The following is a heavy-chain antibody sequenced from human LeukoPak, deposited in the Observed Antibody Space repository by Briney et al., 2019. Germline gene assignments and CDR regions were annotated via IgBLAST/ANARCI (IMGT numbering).Heavy chain of an antibody. CDR2: MNPNSGNT. CDR3: ARAVRYIVVVPAAAGPSYYFDY. V-gene: IGHV1-8*01. J-gene: IGHJ4*02. CDR1: GYTFTSYD. D-gene: IGHD2-2*01. Sequence: ASVKVSCKASGYTFTSYDINWVRQATGQGLEWMGWMNPNSGNTGYAQKFQGRVTMTRNTSISTAYMELSSLRSEDTAVYYCARAVRYIVVVPAAAGPSYYFDYWSQGTLVTVSS.